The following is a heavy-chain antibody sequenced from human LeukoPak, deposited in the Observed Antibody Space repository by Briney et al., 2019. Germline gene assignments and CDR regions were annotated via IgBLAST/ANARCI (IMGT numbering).Heavy chain of an antibody. Sequence: PGGSLRLSCAASGFTFRSYAMHWVRQAPGKGLEYVSAISSNGGSTYYANSVKGRFTISRDNSKNTLYPQMGSLRPEDMAVYYCVTLGADYWGQGTLVTVSS. J-gene: IGHJ4*02. D-gene: IGHD3-16*01. V-gene: IGHV3-64*01. CDR2: ISSNGGST. CDR1: GFTFRSYA. CDR3: VTLGADY.